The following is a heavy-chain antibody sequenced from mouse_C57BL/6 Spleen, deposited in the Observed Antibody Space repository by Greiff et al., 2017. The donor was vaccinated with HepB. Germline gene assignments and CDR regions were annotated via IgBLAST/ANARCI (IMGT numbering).Heavy chain of an antibody. Sequence: VQLQQSGAELVRPGTSVKVSCKASGYAFTNYLIEWVKQRPGQGLEWIGVINPGSGGTNYNEKFKGKATLTADKSSSTAYMQLSSLTSEDSAVYFCARSGGYTGFDYWGQGTTLTVSS. D-gene: IGHD1-1*01. CDR2: INPGSGGT. CDR1: GYAFTNYL. J-gene: IGHJ2*01. V-gene: IGHV1-54*01. CDR3: ARSGGYTGFDY.